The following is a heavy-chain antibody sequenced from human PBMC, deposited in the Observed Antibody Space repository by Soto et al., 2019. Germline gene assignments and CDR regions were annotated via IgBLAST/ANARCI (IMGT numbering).Heavy chain of an antibody. D-gene: IGHD6-13*01. CDR2: IIPIFGTA. V-gene: IGHV1-69*13. CDR1: GGTFSSYA. J-gene: IGHJ6*02. Sequence: SVKVSCKASGGTFSSYASSWVRQAPGQGLEWMGGIIPIFGTANYAQKFQGRVTITADESTSTAYMELSSLRSEDTAVYYCARDSAGSSSSWYVDYYYYGMDVWGQGTMVTVSS. CDR3: ARDSAGSSSSWYVDYYYYGMDV.